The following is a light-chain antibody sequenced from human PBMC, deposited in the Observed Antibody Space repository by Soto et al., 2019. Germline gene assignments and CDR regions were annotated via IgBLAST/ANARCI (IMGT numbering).Light chain of an antibody. J-gene: IGKJ4*01. V-gene: IGKV1-27*01. CDR1: QDINSY. CDR2: AAS. CDR3: QKYDGAPLT. Sequence: DIQMTQSPSSLSASVGDRVTITCRAGQDINSYLAWYQQKPGKVPKLLISAASTLQSGVPSRFSGSGSGTDFTLTSSSLQPEDVATYYCQKYDGAPLTFGGGTKVEIK.